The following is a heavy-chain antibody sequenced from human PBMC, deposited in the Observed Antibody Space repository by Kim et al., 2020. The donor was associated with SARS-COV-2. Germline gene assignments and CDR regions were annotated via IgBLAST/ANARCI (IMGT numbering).Heavy chain of an antibody. CDR3: ARTRFLEWYNWFDP. CDR1: GFTVSSNY. CDR2: IYSGGST. J-gene: IGHJ5*02. Sequence: GGSLRLSCAASGFTVSSNYMSWVRQAPGKGLEWVSVIYSGGSTYYADSVKGRFTISRDNSKNTLYLQMNSLRAEDTAVYYCARTRFLEWYNWFDPWGQGTLVTVSS. V-gene: IGHV3-53*01. D-gene: IGHD3-3*01.